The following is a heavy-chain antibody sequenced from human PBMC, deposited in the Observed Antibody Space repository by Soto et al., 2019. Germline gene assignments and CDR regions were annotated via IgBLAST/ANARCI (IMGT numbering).Heavy chain of an antibody. CDR2: IIPIFGTA. CDR3: ARGGQSYYYDSSGYYSP. V-gene: IGHV1-69*01. CDR1: GGTFSSYA. Sequence: QVQLVQSGAEVKKPGSSVKVSCKASGGTFSSYAISWVRQAPGQGLEWMGGIIPIFGTANYAQKFQGRVTITADESTSTAYMELSSLRSEETAVYYCARGGQSYYYDSSGYYSPWGQGTLVTVSS. J-gene: IGHJ5*02. D-gene: IGHD3-22*01.